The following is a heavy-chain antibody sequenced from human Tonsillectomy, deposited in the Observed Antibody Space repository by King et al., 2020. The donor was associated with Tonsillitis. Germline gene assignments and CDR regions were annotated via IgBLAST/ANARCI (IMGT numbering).Heavy chain of an antibody. V-gene: IGHV3-23*03. Sequence: VQLVESGGGLVQPGGSLRLSCAASGFTFSSYAMSWVRQAPGKGLEWVSVIYSGGSSTYYADSVKGRFTISRDNSKNTLYLQMNSLRAEDTAVYYCAKDRGGYSYGFPFDYWGQGTLVTVSS. CDR2: IYSGGSST. CDR3: AKDRGGYSYGFPFDY. J-gene: IGHJ4*02. D-gene: IGHD5-18*01. CDR1: GFTFSSYA.